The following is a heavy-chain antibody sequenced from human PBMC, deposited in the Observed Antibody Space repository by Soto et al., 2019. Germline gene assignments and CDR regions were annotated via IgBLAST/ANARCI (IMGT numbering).Heavy chain of an antibody. J-gene: IGHJ6*02. D-gene: IGHD3-3*01. V-gene: IGHV3-30*18. CDR1: GFTFSSYG. CDR2: ISYDGSNK. Sequence: GGSLRLSCAASGFTFSSYGMHWVRQAPGKGLEWVAVISYDGSNKYYADSVKGRFTISRDNSKNTLCLQMNSLRAEDTAVYYCAKVLRSTYYDFWSGYYASLGDYYYGMDVWGQGTTVTVSS. CDR3: AKVLRSTYYDFWSGYYASLGDYYYGMDV.